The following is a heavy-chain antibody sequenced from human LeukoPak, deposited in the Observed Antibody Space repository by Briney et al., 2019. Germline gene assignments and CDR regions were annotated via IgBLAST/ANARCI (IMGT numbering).Heavy chain of an antibody. CDR3: ARDRITIFGVVTKPRPYYYYGMDV. CDR2: IIPIFGTA. Sequence: SVKVSCKASGGTFSSYAISWVRQAPGQGLEWMGGIIPIFGTANYAQKFQGRVTITADESTSTAYMELSSLRSEDSAVYYCARDRITIFGVVTKPRPYYYYGMDVWGQGTTVTVSS. V-gene: IGHV1-69*13. J-gene: IGHJ6*02. D-gene: IGHD3-3*01. CDR1: GGTFSSYA.